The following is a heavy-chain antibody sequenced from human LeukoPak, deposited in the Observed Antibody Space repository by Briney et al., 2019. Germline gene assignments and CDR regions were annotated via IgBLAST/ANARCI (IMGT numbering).Heavy chain of an antibody. CDR1: GFTFSSYS. CDR2: ISSSSSYI. J-gene: IGHJ4*02. D-gene: IGHD2-15*01. Sequence: GGSLRLSCAASGFTFSSYSMNWVRQAPGKGLEWVSSISSSSSYIYYADSVKGRFTISRDNSKNTLYLQMNSLRAEDTAVYYCARGSPPGRAGYCSGGSCPYFDYWGQGTLVTVSS. CDR3: ARGSPPGRAGYCSGGSCPYFDY. V-gene: IGHV3-21*04.